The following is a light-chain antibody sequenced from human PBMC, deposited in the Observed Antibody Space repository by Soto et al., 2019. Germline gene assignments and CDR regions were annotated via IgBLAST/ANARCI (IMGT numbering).Light chain of an antibody. CDR1: QSVSSN. CDR2: GAS. J-gene: IGKJ1*01. CDR3: QQYNNWPPT. V-gene: IGKV3-15*01. Sequence: EIVMTQSPATLSMSPGERATLSCRASQSVSSNLAWYQQKPGQAPRLLIYGASTRATGIPARFSGSGSGTEFTLTICSLQSEDFAVYYCQQYNNWPPTFGQGTKVDIK.